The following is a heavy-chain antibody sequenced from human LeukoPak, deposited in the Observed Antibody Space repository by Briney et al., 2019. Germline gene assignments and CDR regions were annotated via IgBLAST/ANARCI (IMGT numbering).Heavy chain of an antibody. J-gene: IGHJ1*01. CDR2: MNPNSGNT. V-gene: IGHV1-8*01. Sequence: ASVKVSCKASGYTFTSYDINWVRQATGQGLEWMGWMNPNSGNTGYAQKFLGRVTMTRNTSISTAYMELSSLRSEDTAVYYCARAYGDYQSEYFQHWGQGTLVTVSS. CDR1: GYTFTSYD. CDR3: ARAYGDYQSEYFQH. D-gene: IGHD4-17*01.